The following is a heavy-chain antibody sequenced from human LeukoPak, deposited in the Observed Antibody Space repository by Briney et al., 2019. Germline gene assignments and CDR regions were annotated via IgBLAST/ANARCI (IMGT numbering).Heavy chain of an antibody. CDR1: GYTFTGYY. J-gene: IGHJ2*01. D-gene: IGHD3-22*01. CDR3: AGASSGRPYWYFDL. CDR2: INPNSGGT. V-gene: IGHV1-2*02. Sequence: ASVKVSCKASGYTFTGYYMHWVRQAPGQGLEWMGWINPNSGGTNYAQKFQGRVTMTRDTSISTAYMELSRLRSDDTAVYYCAGASSGRPYWYFDLWGRGTLVTASS.